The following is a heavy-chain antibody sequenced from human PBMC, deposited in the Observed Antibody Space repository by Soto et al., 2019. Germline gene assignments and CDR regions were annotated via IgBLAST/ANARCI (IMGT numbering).Heavy chain of an antibody. D-gene: IGHD4-17*01. CDR3: ARDGSTVTTNYHYAMDV. CDR1: GFTFSSYG. V-gene: IGHV3-33*01. Sequence: GGSLRLSCAASGFTFSSYGMHWVRQAPGKGLEWVAVIWYDGSNKYYADSVKGRFTISRDNSKNTLYLQMNSLRAEDTAVYYCARDGSTVTTNYHYAMDVWGQGTTVTVS. J-gene: IGHJ6*02. CDR2: IWYDGSNK.